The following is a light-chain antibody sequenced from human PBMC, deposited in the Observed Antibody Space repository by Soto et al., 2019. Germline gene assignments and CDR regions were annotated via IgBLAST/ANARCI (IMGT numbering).Light chain of an antibody. Sequence: DIVMTQSPDSRAVSLGERATINCKSSQRVLYSSSNKNYLAWYQQKPGQPPKLLIYWASTRESGVPDRFSGSGSGTDFTLTISSLQAEDVAVYYCQQYCSSPWTFGQGTKVEIK. V-gene: IGKV4-1*01. CDR1: QRVLYSSSNKNY. CDR2: WAS. CDR3: QQYCSSPWT. J-gene: IGKJ1*01.